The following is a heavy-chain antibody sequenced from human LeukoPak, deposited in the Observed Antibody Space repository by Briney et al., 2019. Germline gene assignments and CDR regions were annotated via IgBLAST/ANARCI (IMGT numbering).Heavy chain of an antibody. CDR3: ARHGAIKRFLEWLPDYYYYGMDV. CDR1: GGSISSSSYY. J-gene: IGHJ6*02. V-gene: IGHV4-39*01. Sequence: SETLSLTCTVSGGSISSSSYYWGWIRQPPGKGLEWIGSIYYSGSTYYNPSLKSRVTISVDTSKNQLSLKLSSVTAADTAVYYCARHGAIKRFLEWLPDYYYYGMDVWGQGTTVTVSS. CDR2: IYYSGST. D-gene: IGHD3-3*01.